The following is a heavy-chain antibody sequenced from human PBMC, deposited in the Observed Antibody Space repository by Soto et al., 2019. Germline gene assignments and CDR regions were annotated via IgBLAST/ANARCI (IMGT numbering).Heavy chain of an antibody. CDR2: ISGSGGST. CDR1: GFTFSSYA. CDR3: AKDLGVYGSGSYSLFDY. D-gene: IGHD3-10*01. Sequence: RLSCAASGFTFSSYAMSWVRQAPGKGLEWVSAISGSGGSTYYADSVKGRFTISRDNSKNTLYLQMNSLRAEDTAVYYCAKDLGVYGSGSYSLFDYWGQGTLVTVSS. J-gene: IGHJ4*02. V-gene: IGHV3-23*01.